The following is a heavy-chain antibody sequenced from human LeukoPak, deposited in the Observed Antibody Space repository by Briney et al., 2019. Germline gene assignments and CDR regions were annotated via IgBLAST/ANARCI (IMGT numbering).Heavy chain of an antibody. J-gene: IGHJ3*02. CDR1: SGSISSYY. CDR2: IYTSGST. CDR3: ARQSSSSGSTAFDI. V-gene: IGHV4-4*07. Sequence: SETLSLTCTVSSGSISSYYWSWIRQPAGKGLEWIGRIYTSGSTNYNPSLKSRVTMSVDTSKNQFSLKLSSVTAADTAVYYCARQSSSSGSTAFDIWGQGTMVIVSS. D-gene: IGHD6-6*01.